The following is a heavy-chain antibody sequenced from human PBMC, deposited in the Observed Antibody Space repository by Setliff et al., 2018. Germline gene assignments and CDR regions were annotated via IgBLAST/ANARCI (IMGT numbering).Heavy chain of an antibody. J-gene: IGHJ4*02. CDR1: DFSINSGYY. CDR2: IYRNGNT. CDR3: ARQIDYGDFQYFDY. V-gene: IGHV4-38-2*01. Sequence: SETLSLTCSVSDFSINSGYYWGWIRQSPGEGLEWIGSIYRNGNTYYNPSLKSRVTISVDTSKNQLSLKLNSVTAADTAVYYCARQIDYGDFQYFDYWSQGTLVTVSS. D-gene: IGHD4-17*01.